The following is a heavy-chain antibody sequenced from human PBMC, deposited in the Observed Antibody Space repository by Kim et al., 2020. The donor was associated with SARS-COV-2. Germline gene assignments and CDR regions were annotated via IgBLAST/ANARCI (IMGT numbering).Heavy chain of an antibody. Sequence: SETLSLTCTVSSGSIRNNNYYWGWVRQPPGKGLEWIGSIHYGGTTYFNPSLKSRVTISVDTSKNQFSQKLSSGTAADTAVYYCARLSVYWYFDLWGRGTL. D-gene: IGHD1-26*01. CDR2: IHYGGTT. J-gene: IGHJ2*01. CDR1: SGSIRNNNYY. CDR3: ARLSVYWYFDL. V-gene: IGHV4-39*07.